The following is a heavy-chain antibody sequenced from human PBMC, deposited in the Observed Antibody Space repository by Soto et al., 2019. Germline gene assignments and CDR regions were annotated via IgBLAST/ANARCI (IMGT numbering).Heavy chain of an antibody. CDR3: ASASHYGGNSVGYYYYYYGMDV. CDR2: IYYSGST. D-gene: IGHD4-17*01. CDR1: GGSISSGGYY. J-gene: IGHJ6*02. V-gene: IGHV4-31*03. Sequence: SETLSLTCTVSGGSISSGGYYWSWIRQHPGKGLEWIGNIYYSGSTYYNPSLKSRVTISVDTSKNQFSLKLSSVTAADTAVYYCASASHYGGNSVGYYYYYYGMDVWGQGTTVTVSS.